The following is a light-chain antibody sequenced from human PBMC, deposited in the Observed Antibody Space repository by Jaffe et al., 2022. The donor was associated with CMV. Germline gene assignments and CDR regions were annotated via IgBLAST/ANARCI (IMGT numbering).Light chain of an antibody. CDR3: QVWDSSSDHVV. CDR2: YNS. J-gene: IGLJ2*01. CDR1: IIGSKV. Sequence: SYVLTQPPSVSVAPGKTASITCEENIIGSKVVHWYQQKPGQAPALVISYNSDRPSGIPERFSGSNSANTATLTISRVEAGDEADYYCQVWDSSSDHVVFGGGTKLTVL. V-gene: IGLV3-21*04.